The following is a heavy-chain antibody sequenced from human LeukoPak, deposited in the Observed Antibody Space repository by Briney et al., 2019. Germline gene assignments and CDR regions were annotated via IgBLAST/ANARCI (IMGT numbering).Heavy chain of an antibody. J-gene: IGHJ4*02. CDR2: ISGSGGSI. CDR3: AKGSGYDPLDY. Sequence: GGSLRLSCVASGFTFSSYAMTWIRQAPAKGLEWVSRISGSGGSIYYADSVKGRFTISRDKSKNTLHLQMNSLRAEDTALYYCAKGSGYDPLDYWGQGTLVTVSS. CDR1: GFTFSSYA. D-gene: IGHD5-12*01. V-gene: IGHV3-23*01.